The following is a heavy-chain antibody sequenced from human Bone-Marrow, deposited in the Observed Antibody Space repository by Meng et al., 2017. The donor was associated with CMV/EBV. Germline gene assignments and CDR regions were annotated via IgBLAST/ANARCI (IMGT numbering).Heavy chain of an antibody. Sequence: GESLKISCAASGFTFSSYSMNWVRQAPGKGLEWVSYISSSSSTIYYADSVKGRFTISRDNAKNSLYLQMNSLRAEDTAVYYCARALRFDYWGQGTLGTFPS. CDR2: ISSSSSTI. V-gene: IGHV3-48*04. CDR1: GFTFSSYS. J-gene: IGHJ4*02. CDR3: ARALRFDY.